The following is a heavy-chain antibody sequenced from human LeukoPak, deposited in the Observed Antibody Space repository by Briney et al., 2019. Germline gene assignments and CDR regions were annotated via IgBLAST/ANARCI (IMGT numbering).Heavy chain of an antibody. V-gene: IGHV1-69*04. J-gene: IGHJ3*02. CDR2: IIPILGIA. CDR3: ARDVAEDAFDI. Sequence: VAPVKVSCKASGGTFSSYTISWVRQAPGQGLEWMGRIIPILGIANYAQKFQGRVTITADKSTSTAYMELSSLRSEDTAVYYCARDVAEDAFDIWGQGTMVTVSS. D-gene: IGHD1-14*01. CDR1: GGTFSSYT.